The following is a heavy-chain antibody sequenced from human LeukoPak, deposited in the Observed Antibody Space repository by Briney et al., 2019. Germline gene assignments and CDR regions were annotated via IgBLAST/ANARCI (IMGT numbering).Heavy chain of an antibody. CDR3: ARARGGLVHGLDF. CDR2: IYPADSNT. J-gene: IGHJ4*02. Sequence: GESLKISFQPCGSDFTNYWIAGVRQVPGKGLDWIGVIYPADSNTRFSPSFQGRVSISFDKSIGTAYLQWMSLKPSDSAMYYCARARGGLVHGLDFWGQGTLVTVSS. CDR1: GSDFTNYW. D-gene: IGHD3-16*01. V-gene: IGHV5-51*01.